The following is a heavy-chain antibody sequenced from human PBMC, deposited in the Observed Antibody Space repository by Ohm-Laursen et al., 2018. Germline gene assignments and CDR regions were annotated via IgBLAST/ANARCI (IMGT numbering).Heavy chain of an antibody. J-gene: IGHJ4*02. Sequence: GSLRLSCAASGFTFSISGMTWVRQAPGKGLEWVSGISVSGSSTDYADSVKGRFTISRDNSKNTLYLQMNILRAEDTALYYCAKDHINYYGSGGDGYFDYWGQGTLVTVSS. V-gene: IGHV3-23*01. CDR1: GFTFSISG. CDR2: ISVSGSST. CDR3: AKDHINYYGSGGDGYFDY. D-gene: IGHD3-22*01.